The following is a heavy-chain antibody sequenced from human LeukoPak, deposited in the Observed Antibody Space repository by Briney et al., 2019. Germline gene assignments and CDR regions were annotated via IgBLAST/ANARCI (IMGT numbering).Heavy chain of an antibody. CDR2: INHSGST. D-gene: IGHD6-6*01. V-gene: IGHV4-34*01. J-gene: IGHJ4*02. CDR1: GGSFSGYY. Sequence: SETLSLTCAVYGGSFSGYYWSWIRQPPGKGLEWIGEINHSGSTNYNPSLKSRVTISVDTSKNQFSLKLSSVTAADTAVYYCARRGYSSSSINYWGQGTLVTVSS. CDR3: ARRGYSSSSINY.